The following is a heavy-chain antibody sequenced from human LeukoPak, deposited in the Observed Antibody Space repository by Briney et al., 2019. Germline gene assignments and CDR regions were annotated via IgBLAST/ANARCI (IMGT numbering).Heavy chain of an antibody. D-gene: IGHD3-22*01. Sequence: PSETLSLTCTVSGGSISSYYWSWIRQPAGKGLEWIGRIYTSGSTNYNPSLKSRVTMSVDTSKNQFSLKLSSVTAADTAVHYCARDSPLSSYYYDSSGYFDIWGQGTMVTVSS. V-gene: IGHV4-4*07. CDR1: GGSISSYY. CDR2: IYTSGST. J-gene: IGHJ3*02. CDR3: ARDSPLSSYYYDSSGYFDI.